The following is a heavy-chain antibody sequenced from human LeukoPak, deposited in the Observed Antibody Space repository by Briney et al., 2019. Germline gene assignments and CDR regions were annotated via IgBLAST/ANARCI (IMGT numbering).Heavy chain of an antibody. CDR2: INHSGST. J-gene: IGHJ4*02. D-gene: IGHD3-9*01. CDR1: GGSFSGYY. Sequence: SETLSLTCAVYGGSFSGYYWSWIRQPPGKGLEWIGEINHSGSTNYNPSLKSRVTISVDKSKNQFSLKLSSVTAADTAVYYCARRNYDILTRAGFDYWGQGTLVTVSS. CDR3: ARRNYDILTRAGFDY. V-gene: IGHV4-34*01.